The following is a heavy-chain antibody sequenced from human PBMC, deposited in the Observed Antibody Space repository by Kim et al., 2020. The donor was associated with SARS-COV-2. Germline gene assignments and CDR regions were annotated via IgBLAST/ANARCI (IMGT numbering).Heavy chain of an antibody. Sequence: SETLSLTCAVYGGSFSGYYWSWIRQPPGKGLEWIGEINHSGSTNYNPSLKSRVTISVDTSKNQFSLKLSSVTAADTAVYYCAIGLLTNPKPPYRKPYYFDYWGQGTLVTVSS. CDR1: GGSFSGYY. CDR3: AIGLLTNPKPPYRKPYYFDY. D-gene: IGHD3-16*01. CDR2: INHSGST. V-gene: IGHV4-34*01. J-gene: IGHJ4*02.